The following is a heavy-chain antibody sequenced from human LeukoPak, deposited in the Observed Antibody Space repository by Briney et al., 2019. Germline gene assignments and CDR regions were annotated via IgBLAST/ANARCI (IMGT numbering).Heavy chain of an antibody. Sequence: GGSLRLSCAASGFTFSDYNMNWVRQSPEKGLEWVSSITSGTTYIYYADSVRGRFTLSRDNARTSLYLQMNNLRAEDTAVYYCARASLDSHEVNLWFNDYWGQGTLVTVSS. CDR3: ARASLDSHEVNLWFNDY. CDR2: ITSGTTYI. D-gene: IGHD2-15*01. J-gene: IGHJ4*02. CDR1: GFTFSDYN. V-gene: IGHV3-21*01.